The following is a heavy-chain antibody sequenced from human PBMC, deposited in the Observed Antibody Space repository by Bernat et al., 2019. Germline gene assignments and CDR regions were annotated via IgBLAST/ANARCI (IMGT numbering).Heavy chain of an antibody. J-gene: IGHJ6*02. CDR1: GGAISSDY. CDR2: IYYSGRT. Sequence: QVQLQVAGPGLLKPSESLSLTCTVSGGAISSDYWSWIREPPGKGLVWIGYIYYSGRTNYNLSLKSRVTISVDTSKNQFSLKLSSVTAADTAVYYCAGTIAVAADYFYGMDVWGQGTTVTVSS. CDR3: AGTIAVAADYFYGMDV. D-gene: IGHD6-19*01. V-gene: IGHV4-59*01.